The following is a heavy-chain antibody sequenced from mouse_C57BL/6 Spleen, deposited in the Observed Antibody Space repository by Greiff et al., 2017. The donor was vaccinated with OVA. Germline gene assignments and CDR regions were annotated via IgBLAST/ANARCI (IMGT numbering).Heavy chain of an antibody. CDR3: ANGNYEGFAY. D-gene: IGHD2-1*01. Sequence: DVQLVESGGGLVQPGGSLKLSCAASGFTFSDYYMYWVRQTPEKRLEWVAFISNGGGSTYYPDTVKGRFTISRDNAKNTLYLQMSRLKSEDTAMYYCANGNYEGFAYWGQGTLVTVSA. CDR2: ISNGGGST. V-gene: IGHV5-12*01. J-gene: IGHJ3*01. CDR1: GFTFSDYY.